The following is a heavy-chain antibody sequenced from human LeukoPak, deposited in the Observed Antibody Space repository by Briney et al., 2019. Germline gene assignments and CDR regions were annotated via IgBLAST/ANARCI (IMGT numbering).Heavy chain of an antibody. J-gene: IGHJ2*01. V-gene: IGHV6-1*01. CDR2: TYYRSKWYN. CDR1: GDSVSSNSAA. D-gene: IGHD2-21*02. CDR3: AGAYCGGDCYSRYWYFDL. Sequence: SQTLSLTCAISGDSVSSNSAAWNWIRQSPSRGLEWLGRTYYRSKWYNDYAVSVKSRITINPDTSKNQFSLKLSSVTAADTAVYYCAGAYCGGDCYSRYWYFDLWGRGTLVTVSS.